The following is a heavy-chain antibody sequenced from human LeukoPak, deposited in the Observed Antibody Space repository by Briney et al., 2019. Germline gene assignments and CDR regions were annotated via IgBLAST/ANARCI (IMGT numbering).Heavy chain of an antibody. D-gene: IGHD2-15*01. CDR2: ISGSGAST. J-gene: IGHJ4*02. CDR3: ARRYCSGGSCSDFDY. CDR1: GFTFSSSA. V-gene: IGHV3-23*01. Sequence: TGGSLRLSCAAFGFTFSSSAMSWVRQAPGKGLEWVSAISGSGASTYYADSVKGRFTISRDNSKNTLYLQMNSLRAEDTAVYYCARRYCSGGSCSDFDYWGQGTLVTVSS.